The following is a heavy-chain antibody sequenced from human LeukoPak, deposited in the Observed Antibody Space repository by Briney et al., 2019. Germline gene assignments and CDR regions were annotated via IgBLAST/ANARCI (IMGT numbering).Heavy chain of an antibody. CDR3: ARNAKYSIAVAASTGGFDY. J-gene: IGHJ4*02. CDR1: EYTFTSYY. Sequence: ASVKVSCKASEYTFTSYYMHWVRQAPGQGLEWMGIINPSGGSTSYAQKFQGRVTMTRDTSTSTVYMELSSLRSEDTAVYYCARNAKYSIAVAASTGGFDYWGQGTLVTVSS. D-gene: IGHD6-19*01. CDR2: INPSGGST. V-gene: IGHV1-46*01.